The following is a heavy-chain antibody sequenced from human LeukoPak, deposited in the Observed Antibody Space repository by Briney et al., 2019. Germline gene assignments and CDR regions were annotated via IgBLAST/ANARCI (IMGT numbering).Heavy chain of an antibody. V-gene: IGHV3-21*05. Sequence: PGGSLRLSCAASGLTFSRYSMNWVRQAPGKGLEWVSYISSSGSDIYYADSVKGRFTISRDNAKNSLYLHMDSLRAEDTAVYYCARDYGGSSPFDYWGQGTLVTVSS. CDR2: ISSSGSDI. D-gene: IGHD4-23*01. CDR1: GLTFSRYS. J-gene: IGHJ4*02. CDR3: ARDYGGSSPFDY.